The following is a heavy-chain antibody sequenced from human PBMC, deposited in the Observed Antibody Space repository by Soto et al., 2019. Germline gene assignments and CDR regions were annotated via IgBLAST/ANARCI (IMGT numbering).Heavy chain of an antibody. J-gene: IGHJ3*02. CDR3: ARDQGVGAFDI. CDR2: IYHSGST. V-gene: IGHV4-38-2*02. CDR1: GYSISSGYY. D-gene: IGHD3-10*01. Sequence: PSETLSLTCAVSGYSISSGYYWGWIRQPPGKGLEWIGSIYHSGSTYYNPSLKSRVTISVDTSKNQFSLKLSSVTAADTAVYYCARDQGVGAFDIWGQGTMVTVS.